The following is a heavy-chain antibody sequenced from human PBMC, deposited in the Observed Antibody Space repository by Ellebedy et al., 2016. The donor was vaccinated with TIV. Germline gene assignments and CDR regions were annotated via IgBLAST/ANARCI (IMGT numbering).Heavy chain of an antibody. V-gene: IGHV3-33*06. CDR2: IWYDGSNK. J-gene: IGHJ4*02. Sequence: GESLKISCAASGFTFSRYGMHWVRPAPGTGLEWVAVIWYDGSNKYCADSVKCRFTISRDNSKNTLYLQMNSLRAEDTAVYYWAKDTIFGGVSIDHYFDYWGQGTLVTVSS. CDR1: GFTFSRYG. CDR3: AKDTIFGGVSIDHYFDY. D-gene: IGHD3-3*01.